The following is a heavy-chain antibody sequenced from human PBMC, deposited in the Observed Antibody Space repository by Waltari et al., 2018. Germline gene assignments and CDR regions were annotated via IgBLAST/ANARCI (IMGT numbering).Heavy chain of an antibody. Sequence: EAQLVESGGGLVQPGGSLRLSCAVSGFTFINNAISWVRQAPGKGLEWVSATGDGGSVTYYADSAKGRFSISRDNSKNTVYLQMNSLRAEDSALYYCARGFGELLPLDYWGQGTLVTVST. CDR1: GFTFINNA. D-gene: IGHD3-10*01. CDR3: ARGFGELLPLDY. V-gene: IGHV3-23*04. J-gene: IGHJ4*02. CDR2: TGDGGSVT.